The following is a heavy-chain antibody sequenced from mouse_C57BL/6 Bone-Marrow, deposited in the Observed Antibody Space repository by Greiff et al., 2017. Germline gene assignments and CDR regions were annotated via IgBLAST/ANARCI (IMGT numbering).Heavy chain of an antibody. V-gene: IGHV7-1*01. CDR2: SRNKANDYTT. D-gene: IGHD1-1*01. Sequence: EVHLVESGGGLVQSGRSLRLSCATSGFTFSDFYMEWVRQAPGTGLEWIAASRNKANDYTTEYSASVKGRFIVSRDTSQSILYLQMDALRAEDTAIYYCARDSPGRGYAMDYWGQGTSVTVSS. CDR3: ARDSPGRGYAMDY. CDR1: GFTFSDFY. J-gene: IGHJ4*01.